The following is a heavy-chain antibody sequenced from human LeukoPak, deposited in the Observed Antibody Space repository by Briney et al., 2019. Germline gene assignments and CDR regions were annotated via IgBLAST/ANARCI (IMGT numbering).Heavy chain of an antibody. CDR2: INAGNGNT. CDR1: GYTFTSYA. Sequence: ASVKVSCKASGYTFTSYAMHWVRQAPGQRLEWMGWINAGNGNTKYSQEFQGRVTITGDTSASTAYMELSSLRSEDMAVYYCARDLRYSSGWYWFDPWGQGTLVTVSS. J-gene: IGHJ5*02. CDR3: ARDLRYSSGWYWFDP. V-gene: IGHV1-3*03. D-gene: IGHD6-19*01.